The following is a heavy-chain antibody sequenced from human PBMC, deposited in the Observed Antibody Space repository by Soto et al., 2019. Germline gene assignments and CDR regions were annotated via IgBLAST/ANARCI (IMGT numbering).Heavy chain of an antibody. J-gene: IGHJ4*02. CDR1: GFTFSSFA. CDR3: AKDLIYGYNSGRPFDS. V-gene: IGHV3-23*01. CDR2: IGSRGDST. Sequence: EVQLLESGGGLVQPGGSLRLSCAASGFTFSSFAMSWVRQAPGKGLEWVSAIGSRGDSTYYADSVKGLFTISRDNSKNTLYLQMISLRAEDTAVYYFAKDLIYGYNSGRPFDSWGQGTLVTVSS. D-gene: IGHD6-19*01.